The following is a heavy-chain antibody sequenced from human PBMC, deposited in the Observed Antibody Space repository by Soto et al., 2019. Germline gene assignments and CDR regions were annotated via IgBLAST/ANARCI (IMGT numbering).Heavy chain of an antibody. J-gene: IGHJ6*02. CDR2: IIPIIGTA. V-gene: IGHV1-69*12. CDR3: ASSRLGGTGYYYGMDV. Sequence: QVQLVQSGAEVKKPGSSVKVSCKASGGTFSSYAISWGRQAPGQGLEWMGGIIPIIGTADYAQKFQGRVTITADESTSTDYMELSSLRSEDTAVYYCASSRLGGTGYYYGMDVWGQGTTGTVSS. CDR1: GGTFSSYA. D-gene: IGHD3-22*01.